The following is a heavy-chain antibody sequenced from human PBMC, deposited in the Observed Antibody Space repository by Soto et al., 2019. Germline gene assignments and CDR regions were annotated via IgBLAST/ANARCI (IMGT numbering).Heavy chain of an antibody. Sequence: PGGSLRLSCAASGFTFSNYAMSWVRQAPGKGLKWVSSLISSGHITYYADSVKGRFTISRDNSKNTLYLQMNGLRADDTSIFFCAKHVASSWRYYFDYWGQGTLVTVSS. D-gene: IGHD6-13*01. V-gene: IGHV3-23*01. J-gene: IGHJ4*02. CDR2: LISSGHIT. CDR3: AKHVASSWRYYFDY. CDR1: GFTFSNYA.